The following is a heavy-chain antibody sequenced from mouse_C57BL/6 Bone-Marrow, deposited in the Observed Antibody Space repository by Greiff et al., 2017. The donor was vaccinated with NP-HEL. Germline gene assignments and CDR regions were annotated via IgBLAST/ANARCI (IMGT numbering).Heavy chain of an antibody. CDR3: ARSAY. CDR2: IYPRSGNT. CDR1: GYTFTSYG. Sequence: VQLQQSGAELARPGASVKLSCKASGYTFTSYGISWVKQRTGQGLEWIGEIYPRSGNTYYNEKFKGKGTLTADKSSSTAYMELRSLTAEDSAVYFCARSAYWGQGTLVTVSA. J-gene: IGHJ3*01. V-gene: IGHV1-81*01.